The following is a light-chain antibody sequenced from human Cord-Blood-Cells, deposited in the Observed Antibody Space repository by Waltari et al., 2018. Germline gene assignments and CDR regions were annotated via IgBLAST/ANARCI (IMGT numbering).Light chain of an antibody. V-gene: IGLV3-1*01. J-gene: IGLJ1*01. CDR2: QDS. Sequence: SYELTQPPSVSVSPGQTASIPCPGDKLGDKYACWYQQKPGQSPVLVIYQDSKRPSGIPERFSGSNPGNTATLTISGTQAMDEADYYCQAWDSSTYVFGTGTKVTVL. CDR1: KLGDKY. CDR3: QAWDSSTYV.